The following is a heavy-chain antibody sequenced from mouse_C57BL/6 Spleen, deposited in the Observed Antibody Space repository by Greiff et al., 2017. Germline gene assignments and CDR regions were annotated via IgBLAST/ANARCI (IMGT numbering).Heavy chain of an antibody. CDR3: ARFSDYDAAWFAY. J-gene: IGHJ3*01. CDR1: GYAFSSSW. V-gene: IGHV1-82*01. D-gene: IGHD2-4*01. Sequence: VQLQQSGPELVKPGASVKISCKASGYAFSSSWMNWVKQRPGKGLEWIGRIYPGDGDTNYNGKFKGKATLTADKSSSTAYMQLSSRTSEDSAVYFWARFSDYDAAWFAYWGQGTLVTVSA. CDR2: IYPGDGDT.